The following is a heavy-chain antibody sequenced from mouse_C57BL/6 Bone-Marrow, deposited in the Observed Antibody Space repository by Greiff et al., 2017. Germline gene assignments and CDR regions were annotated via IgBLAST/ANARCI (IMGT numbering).Heavy chain of an antibody. V-gene: IGHV6-3*01. Sequence: EVQLQESGGGLVQPGGSMKLSCVASGFTFSNYWMNWVRQSPEKGLEWVAQIRLKSDNYATHYAESVKGRFTISRDDSKSSVYLQMNNLRAEDTGIYYCTGPHYGNPFAYWGQGTLVTVSA. D-gene: IGHD2-1*01. CDR3: TGPHYGNPFAY. J-gene: IGHJ3*01. CDR1: GFTFSNYW. CDR2: IRLKSDNYAT.